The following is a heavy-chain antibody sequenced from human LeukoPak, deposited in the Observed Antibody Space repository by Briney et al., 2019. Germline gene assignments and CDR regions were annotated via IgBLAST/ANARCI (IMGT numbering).Heavy chain of an antibody. CDR2: ISYDGSNK. J-gene: IGHJ4*02. D-gene: IGHD6-13*01. Sequence: GGSLRLSCAASGFTFSSYAMHWVRQAPGKGLEWVAVISYDGSNKYYADSVKGRFTISRDNSKNTLYLQMNSLRAEDTAVYYCESSSSPFDYWGQGTLVTVSS. V-gene: IGHV3-30-3*01. CDR1: GFTFSSYA. CDR3: ESSSSPFDY.